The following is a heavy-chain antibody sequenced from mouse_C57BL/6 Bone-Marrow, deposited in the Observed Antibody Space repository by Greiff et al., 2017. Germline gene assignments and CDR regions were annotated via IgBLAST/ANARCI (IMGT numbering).Heavy chain of an antibody. Sequence: VQLQQSGAELVRPGASVKLSCTASGFNIKDDYMHWVKQRPEQGLAWIGWIDPENGDTAYASQFPGTATITAATSSNPAYLQLSSLTSEDTAVYYCTTFITTVVADYWGQGTTLTVSS. V-gene: IGHV14-4*01. CDR2: IDPENGDT. CDR3: TTFITTVVADY. D-gene: IGHD1-1*01. J-gene: IGHJ2*01. CDR1: GFNIKDDY.